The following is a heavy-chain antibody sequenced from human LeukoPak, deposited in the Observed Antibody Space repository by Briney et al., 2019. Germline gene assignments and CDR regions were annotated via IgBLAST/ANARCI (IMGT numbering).Heavy chain of an antibody. CDR1: GGSFSSYY. D-gene: IGHD3-16*01. CDR2: INHSGST. V-gene: IGHV4-34*01. CDR3: ARHMIGGMNPATTRYFDY. J-gene: IGHJ4*02. Sequence: SETLSLTCAVYGGSFSSYYWSWIRQPPGKGLEWIGEINHSGSTNYNPSLKSRVTISVDTSKNQFSLKLSSVTAADTAVYYCARHMIGGMNPATTRYFDYWGQGTLVTVSS.